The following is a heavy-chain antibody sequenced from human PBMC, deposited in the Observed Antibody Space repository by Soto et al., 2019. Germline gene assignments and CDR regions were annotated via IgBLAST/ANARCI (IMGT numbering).Heavy chain of an antibody. Sequence: QVQLVQSGAEVKKPGASVKVSCKASGYTFTGYYMHWVRQAPGQGLEWMGIINPSGGSTSYAQKFQGRVTMTRDTSTSTVYMELSSLRSEDTAVYYCARDKSPFQQLVAYFDYWGQGTLVTVSS. CDR2: INPSGGST. CDR3: ARDKSPFQQLVAYFDY. D-gene: IGHD6-13*01. CDR1: GYTFTGYY. J-gene: IGHJ4*02. V-gene: IGHV1-46*01.